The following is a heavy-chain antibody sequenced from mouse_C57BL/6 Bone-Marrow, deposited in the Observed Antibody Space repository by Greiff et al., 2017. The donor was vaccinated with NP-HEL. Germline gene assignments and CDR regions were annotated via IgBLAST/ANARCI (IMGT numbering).Heavy chain of an antibody. D-gene: IGHD2-4*01. V-gene: IGHV6-6*01. Sequence: EVQGVESGGGLVQPGGSMKLSCAASGFTFSDAWMDWVRQSPEKGLEWVAEIRNKANNHATYYAESVKGRFTISRDDSKSSVYLQMNSLRAEDTGIYYCTRRGDYGADYWGQGTTLTVSS. CDR1: GFTFSDAW. J-gene: IGHJ2*01. CDR2: IRNKANNHAT. CDR3: TRRGDYGADY.